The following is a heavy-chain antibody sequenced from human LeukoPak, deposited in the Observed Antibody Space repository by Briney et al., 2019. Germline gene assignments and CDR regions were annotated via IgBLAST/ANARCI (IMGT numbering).Heavy chain of an antibody. D-gene: IGHD3-22*01. V-gene: IGHV3-23*01. Sequence: PGGSLRLSCAASGFTFSSYAMSWVRQAPGKGLEWVSAISGSGGSTYYADSVKGRFTISRDNSKNTLYLQMNSLRAEDTAVYYCAKKNYDSSGAWYYYYGMDVWGQGTTVTVSS. CDR1: GFTFSSYA. CDR3: AKKNYDSSGAWYYYYGMDV. CDR2: ISGSGGST. J-gene: IGHJ6*02.